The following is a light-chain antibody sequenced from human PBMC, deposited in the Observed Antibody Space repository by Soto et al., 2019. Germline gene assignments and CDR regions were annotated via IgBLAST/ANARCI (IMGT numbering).Light chain of an antibody. CDR2: RNN. J-gene: IGLJ1*01. V-gene: IGLV1-44*01. CDR1: SSNIGSKS. CDR3: ALWDDSLNGLV. Sequence: QSALTQPPSASGTPGQRVTISCSGSSSNIGSKSVNWYQQVPGTAPRLLIYRNNQRPSGVPDRFSGSKSGSSASLAISGLQSQDEDDYYCALWDDSLNGLVFGTGTKLTVL.